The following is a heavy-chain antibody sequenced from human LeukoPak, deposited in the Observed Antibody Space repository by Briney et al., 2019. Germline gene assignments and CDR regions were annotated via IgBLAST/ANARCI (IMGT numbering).Heavy chain of an antibody. CDR1: GGSISSGGYY. D-gene: IGHD1-7*01. CDR2: IYHSGST. CDR3: ARTSSNWNYDY. V-gene: IGHV4-30-2*01. Sequence: PSETLSLTCTVSGGSISSGGYYWSWIRQPPGKGLEWIGYIYHSGSTYYNPSLKGRVTISVDRSKNQFSLKLSSVTAADTAVYYCARTSSNWNYDYWGQGTLVTVSS. J-gene: IGHJ4*02.